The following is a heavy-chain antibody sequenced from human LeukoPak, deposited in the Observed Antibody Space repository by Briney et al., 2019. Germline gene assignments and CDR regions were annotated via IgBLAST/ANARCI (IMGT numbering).Heavy chain of an antibody. V-gene: IGHV1-69*13. CDR2: IIPIFGTA. J-gene: IGHJ6*02. CDR3: AREVPNPQPPRGGMDV. D-gene: IGHD1-14*01. Sequence: GASVKVSCKASGGTFSSYAISWVRQAPGQGLEWMGGIIPIFGTANYAQKFQGRVTITADESTSAAYMELSSLRSEDTAVYYCAREVPNPQPPRGGMDVWGQGTTVTVSS. CDR1: GGTFSSYA.